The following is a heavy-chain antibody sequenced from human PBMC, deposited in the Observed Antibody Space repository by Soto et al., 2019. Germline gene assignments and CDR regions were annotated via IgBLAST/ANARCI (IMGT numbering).Heavy chain of an antibody. J-gene: IGHJ4*02. Sequence: QVQLQESGPGLMKPSQTLSLTCTVSGGSISSGGYYWSWIRQHPGKGLEWIGYIYYSGSTYYNPSLKSRVTISVDTSKNQFSLKLSSVTAADTAVYYCAREGYRGPTTGIDYWGQGTLVTVSS. CDR1: GGSISSGGYY. CDR3: AREGYRGPTTGIDY. V-gene: IGHV4-31*03. CDR2: IYYSGST. D-gene: IGHD2-15*01.